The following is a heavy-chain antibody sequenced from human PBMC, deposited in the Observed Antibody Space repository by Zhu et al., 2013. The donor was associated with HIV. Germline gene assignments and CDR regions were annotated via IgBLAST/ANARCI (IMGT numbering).Heavy chain of an antibody. CDR2: IIPIFGTT. D-gene: IGHD4-17*01. CDR3: ASHPLDYGHWWYFDY. Sequence: QVHLVQSGAEVKKPGSSVKVSCKASGGAFSNYAISWLRQAPGQGLEWMGGIIPIFGTTTYAPKFEGRVTIIADDSTTTAYMELSSLRSEDTAVYYCASHPLDYGHWWYFDYWGQGTLVTVSS. V-gene: IGHV1-69*12. J-gene: IGHJ4*02. CDR1: GGAFSNYA.